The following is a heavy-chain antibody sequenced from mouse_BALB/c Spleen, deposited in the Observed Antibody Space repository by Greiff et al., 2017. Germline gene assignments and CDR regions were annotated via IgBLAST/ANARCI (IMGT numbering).Heavy chain of an antibody. V-gene: IGHV14-3*02. CDR1: GFNIKDTY. CDR2: IDPANGNT. CDR3: ARYYGYLGDY. Sequence: VQLQQSGAELVKPGASVKLSCTASGFNIKDTYMHWVKQRPEQGLEWIGRIDPANGNTKYDPKFQGKATITADTSSNTAYLQLSSLTSEDTAVYYGARYYGYLGDYWGQGTTLTVSS. J-gene: IGHJ2*01. D-gene: IGHD1-2*01.